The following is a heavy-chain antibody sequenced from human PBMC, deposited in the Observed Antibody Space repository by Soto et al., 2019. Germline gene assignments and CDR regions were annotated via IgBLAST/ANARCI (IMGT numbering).Heavy chain of an antibody. CDR1: GDPINTSY. J-gene: IGHJ4*02. CDR2: IFYRGST. Sequence: SGTLSLTCTISGDPINTSYWSLHRPFPGRGREWIGYIFYRGSTNYNPSLQSRVTISVDTSKKQFSLELRSVTAADTAVYFCVRHHPAYYGPGSDSRGFDSWGQGTLVTVSS. V-gene: IGHV4-59*08. CDR3: VRHHPAYYGPGSDSRGFDS. D-gene: IGHD3-10*01.